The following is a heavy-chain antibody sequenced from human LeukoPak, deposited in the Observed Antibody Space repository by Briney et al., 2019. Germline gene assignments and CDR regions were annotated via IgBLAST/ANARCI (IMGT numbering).Heavy chain of an antibody. CDR1: TDSFSSHY. CDR3: ARDLITVTKGFDI. Sequence: SETLSLTCAVSTDSFSSHYWSWIRQPPGKGLEWIGYISYIGSTNYNPSLKSRVTISIDTSKNQFSLKLRSVTAADTAVYYCARDLITVTKGFDIWGQGTMVSVSS. V-gene: IGHV4-59*11. J-gene: IGHJ3*02. D-gene: IGHD4-17*01. CDR2: ISYIGST.